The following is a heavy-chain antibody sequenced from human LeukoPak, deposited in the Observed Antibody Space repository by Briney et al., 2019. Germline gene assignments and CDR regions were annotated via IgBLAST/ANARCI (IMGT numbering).Heavy chain of an antibody. V-gene: IGHV6-1*01. Sequence: PSQTLSLTCVISGDSVSSNSAAWTWIRQSPSRGLEWLGRTYYRSKWYSNYALSVKSRITINPVTSKNQFSLQLNSVTPEDTAVYYCARETTNYYFFDYWGQGTLVTVSS. D-gene: IGHD1-7*01. CDR3: ARETTNYYFFDY. J-gene: IGHJ4*02. CDR1: GDSVSSNSAA. CDR2: TYYRSKWYS.